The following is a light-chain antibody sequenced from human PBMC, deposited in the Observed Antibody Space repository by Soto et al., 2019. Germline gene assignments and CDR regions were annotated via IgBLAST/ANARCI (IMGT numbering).Light chain of an antibody. J-gene: IGKJ1*01. CDR2: GAS. V-gene: IGKV3-20*01. CDR3: QQYGSSPPWT. Sequence: EMALTQSPGTLSLSPGGRATLSCSASHMVSSSYLAWYQQKPGQAPRLLIYGASSRATGNADRFSGSGSGTDFTLTISRLGPEDFAVYYCQQYGSSPPWTFGQGTKVDIK. CDR1: HMVSSSY.